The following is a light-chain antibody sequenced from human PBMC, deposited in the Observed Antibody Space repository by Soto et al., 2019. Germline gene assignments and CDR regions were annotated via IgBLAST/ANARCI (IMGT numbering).Light chain of an antibody. V-gene: IGLV2-14*01. CDR2: EVT. CDR3: SSYTSSSTVL. CDR1: SSDVGGFNY. J-gene: IGLJ2*01. Sequence: QSALTQPASVSGSPGQSITISCTGSSSDVGGFNYVSWYQQHPGKAPRLIIYEVTNRPSGVSNRFSGSKSGNTASLTISGHQAEDEADYYCSSYTSSSTVLFGGGTKLTVL.